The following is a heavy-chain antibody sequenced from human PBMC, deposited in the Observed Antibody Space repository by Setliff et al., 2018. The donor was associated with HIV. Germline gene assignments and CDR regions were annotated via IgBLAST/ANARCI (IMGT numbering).Heavy chain of an antibody. CDR3: ARDAELPGPPVHDAFDL. CDR2: ISYSGNT. V-gene: IGHV4-59*01. D-gene: IGHD1-1*01. Sequence: PSETLSLTCNVSGGSISNYYWTWMRQPPGKGLEWIANISYSGNTNYHPALRSRLTITRDTSKNQVSLTLRSVTAEDTAIYFCARDAELPGPPVHDAFDLWGPGTMVTVSS. CDR1: GGSISNYY. J-gene: IGHJ3*01.